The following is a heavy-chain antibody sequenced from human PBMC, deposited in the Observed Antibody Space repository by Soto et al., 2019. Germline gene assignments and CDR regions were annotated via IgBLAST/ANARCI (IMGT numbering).Heavy chain of an antibody. V-gene: IGHV1-8*01. CDR2: MNPYSGNT. J-gene: IGHJ5*02. CDR3: ARGRFRRTWFDP. Sequence: ASVKVSCKASGYTFSDYDINWVRQAAGQGLEWMGWMNPYSGNTGYAQKFQGRVIMTIDTSITTAYLELSSLTFEDTAIYYCARGRFRRTWFDPWGQGTLVPVSS. CDR1: GYTFSDYD. D-gene: IGHD3-16*01.